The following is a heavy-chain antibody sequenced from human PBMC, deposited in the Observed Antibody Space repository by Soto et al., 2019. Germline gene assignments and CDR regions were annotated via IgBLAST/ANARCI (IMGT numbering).Heavy chain of an antibody. Sequence: PVGSLRRSCAASGFTFSSYAMSWVRQAPGKGLEWVSAISGSGGSTYYADSVKGRLTISRDNSKNTLYLQMNSLRAEDTAVYYCAKVSPSTYSSSWPNWFDPWRQGTLVTVSS. V-gene: IGHV3-23*01. CDR1: GFTFSSYA. D-gene: IGHD6-13*01. CDR3: AKVSPSTYSSSWPNWFDP. J-gene: IGHJ5*02. CDR2: ISGSGGST.